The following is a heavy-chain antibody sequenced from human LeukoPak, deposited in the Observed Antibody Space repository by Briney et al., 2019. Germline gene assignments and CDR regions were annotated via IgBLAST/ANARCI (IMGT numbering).Heavy chain of an antibody. V-gene: IGHV1-2*02. D-gene: IGHD1-1*01. J-gene: IGHJ4*02. CDR3: ARDLPTSSNWELDY. CDR1: GYTFSDYY. CDR2: INPNSGGT. Sequence: ASVKVSCKASGYTFSDYYTHWVRQAPGQGLEWMGWINPNSGGTRYAQQFQGRVTMTRDTSIGTVYMELSTLRSDDTAVYYCARDLPTSSNWELDYWGQGTLVTVSS.